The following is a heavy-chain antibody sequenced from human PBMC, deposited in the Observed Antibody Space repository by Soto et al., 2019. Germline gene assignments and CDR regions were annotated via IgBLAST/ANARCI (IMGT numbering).Heavy chain of an antibody. CDR3: ASSYGDYDPIDY. D-gene: IGHD4-17*01. Sequence: QLQLQESGSGLVKPSQTLSLTCAVSGGSISSGGYSWSWIRQPPGKGLEWIGYIYHSGSTYYNPSLKTRVTISVDRSKNRCSLKLSSVTAADTAVYYCASSYGDYDPIDYWGQGTLVTVSS. CDR2: IYHSGST. CDR1: GGSISSGGYS. V-gene: IGHV4-30-2*01. J-gene: IGHJ4*02.